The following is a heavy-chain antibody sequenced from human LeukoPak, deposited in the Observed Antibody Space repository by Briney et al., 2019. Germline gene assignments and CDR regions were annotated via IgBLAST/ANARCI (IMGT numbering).Heavy chain of an antibody. Sequence: GGSLRLSCAASGFTVSSNYMSWVRQAPGKGLEWVSVIYSGGSTYYADSVKGRFTISRDNAKNSLYLQMNSLRAEDTAVYYCANLPNYYYYMDVWGKGTTVTISS. J-gene: IGHJ6*03. CDR1: GFTVSSNY. CDR2: IYSGGST. V-gene: IGHV3-53*01. CDR3: ANLPNYYYYMDV.